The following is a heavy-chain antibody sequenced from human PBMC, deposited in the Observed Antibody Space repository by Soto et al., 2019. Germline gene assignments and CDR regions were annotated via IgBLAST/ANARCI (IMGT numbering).Heavy chain of an antibody. CDR2: ISWNSGSI. CDR3: AKDNRTTGYSSSWYSFDY. Sequence: EVQLVESGGGLVQPGRSLSLSCAAYGFTFDDYAMHWVRQAPGKGLEWVSGISWNSGSIGYADSVKVRFTISRDNAKNSLYLQRNSLRAEDMALYYCAKDNRTTGYSSSWYSFDYWGQGTLVTVTS. CDR1: GFTFDDYA. V-gene: IGHV3-9*03. J-gene: IGHJ4*02. D-gene: IGHD6-13*01.